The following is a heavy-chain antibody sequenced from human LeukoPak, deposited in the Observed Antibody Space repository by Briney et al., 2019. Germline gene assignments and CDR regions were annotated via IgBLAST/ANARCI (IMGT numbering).Heavy chain of an antibody. V-gene: IGHV1-69*04. CDR3: ARLGYCTNGVCLDY. Sequence: SVKVSCKASGGTFSSYAISWVRQAPGQGLEWMGRIIPILGIANYAQKFQGRVTITADKSTSTAYMELSSLRSEDTAAYYCARLGYCTNGVCLDYWGQGTLVTVSS. CDR1: GGTFSSYA. J-gene: IGHJ4*02. CDR2: IIPILGIA. D-gene: IGHD2-8*01.